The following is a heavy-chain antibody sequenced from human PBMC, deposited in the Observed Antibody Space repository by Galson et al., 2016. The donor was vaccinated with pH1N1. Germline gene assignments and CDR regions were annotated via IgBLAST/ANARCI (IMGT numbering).Heavy chain of an antibody. V-gene: IGHV3-9*01. CDR1: GFTFDDYA. J-gene: IGHJ4*02. CDR3: AKDIVSGDYGDYGHFAY. D-gene: IGHD4-17*01. CDR2: ISWNSGSI. Sequence: SLRLSCAASGFTFDDYAMHWVRQAPGKGLEWVSGISWNSGSIDYADSVKGRFTISRDNAKNSLYLQMNSLRAEDTALYYCAKDIVSGDYGDYGHFAYWGQGTLVTVSS.